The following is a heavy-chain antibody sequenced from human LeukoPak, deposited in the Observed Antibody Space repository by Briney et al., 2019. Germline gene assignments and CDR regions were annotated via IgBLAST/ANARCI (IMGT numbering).Heavy chain of an antibody. CDR2: VDGLSETI. V-gene: IGHV3-21*01. CDR1: GYTFSQYS. J-gene: IGHJ4*02. D-gene: IGHD6-13*01. Sequence: GGSLRLSCVASGYTFSQYSMNWVRQSPGKGLEWLSAVDGLSETIYYADSVKGRFTISRDNAKNSLYLQMNSLRAEDTAVYYCVRGSQQLLLWYFAYWGQGTLVTVSS. CDR3: VRGSQQLLLWYFAY.